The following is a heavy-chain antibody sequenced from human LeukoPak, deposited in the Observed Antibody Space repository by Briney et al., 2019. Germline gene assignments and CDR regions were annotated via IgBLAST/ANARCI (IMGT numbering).Heavy chain of an antibody. CDR3: ARHVGISF. Sequence: PGGSLRLSCEGSGLILSDPWMTWVRQTAGKGLEWVANNNGEGSEKYYVDSVRGRFTISRDNSKNSVFLQMSNLRDDDTAIYYCARHVGISFWGQGTLVTVSS. D-gene: IGHD7-27*01. J-gene: IGHJ4*02. CDR2: NNGEGSEK. V-gene: IGHV3-7*01. CDR1: GLILSDPW.